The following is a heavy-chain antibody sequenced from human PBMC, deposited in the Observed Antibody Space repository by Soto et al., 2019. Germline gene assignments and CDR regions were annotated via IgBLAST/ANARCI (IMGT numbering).Heavy chain of an antibody. J-gene: IGHJ4*02. D-gene: IGHD5-18*01. V-gene: IGHV3-21*01. Sequence: EVQLVESGGGLVKPGGSLRLSCAASGLTFSRYTMNWVRQAPGKGLEWVSSISTLSNYIDYADSVKGRFTISRDNAKNSVFLQMDSLRAEDTAMYYCATAFDTAMRTSDYWGQGTLVTVSS. CDR2: ISTLSNYI. CDR1: GLTFSRYT. CDR3: ATAFDTAMRTSDY.